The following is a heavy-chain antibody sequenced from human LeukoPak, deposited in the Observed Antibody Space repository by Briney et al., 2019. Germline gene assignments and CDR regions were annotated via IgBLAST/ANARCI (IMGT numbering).Heavy chain of an antibody. J-gene: IGHJ5*02. CDR3: AKQGSSSWDWFDP. V-gene: IGHV3-30*18. Sequence: GGSLRLSCAASGCTFRSNSMNWVRQAPGKGLEWVAVISYDGSNKYYADSVKGRFTIPRDNSKNTLYLQMNSLRAEDTAVYYCAKQGSSSWDWFDPWGQGTLVTVSS. CDR2: ISYDGSNK. CDR1: GCTFRSNS. D-gene: IGHD6-13*01.